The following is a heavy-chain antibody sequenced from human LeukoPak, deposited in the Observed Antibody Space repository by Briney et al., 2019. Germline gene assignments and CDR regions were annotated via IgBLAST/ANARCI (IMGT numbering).Heavy chain of an antibody. CDR3: ARDHSSSGYYIWFDP. D-gene: IGHD3-22*01. Sequence: GASVKVSCTASGYTFTGYYMHWVRQAPGQGLEWMGWINPNSGGTNYAQKFQGRVTMTRDTSISTAYMELSRLRSDDTAVYYCARDHSSSGYYIWFDPWGQGTLVTVSS. J-gene: IGHJ5*02. CDR1: GYTFTGYY. V-gene: IGHV1-2*02. CDR2: INPNSGGT.